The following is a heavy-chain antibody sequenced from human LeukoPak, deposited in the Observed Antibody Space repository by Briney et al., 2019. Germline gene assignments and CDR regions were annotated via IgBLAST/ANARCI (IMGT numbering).Heavy chain of an antibody. CDR3: ARETVYYDSSGYYRSYFDY. J-gene: IGHJ4*02. CDR1: GFTFSSYW. Sequence: GGSLRLSCAASGFTFSSYWMHWVRQAPGKGLVWVSRINSDGSSTSYADSVKGRFTISRDNAKNSLYLQMNSLRAEDTAVYYCARETVYYDSSGYYRSYFDYWGQGTLVTVSS. D-gene: IGHD3-22*01. CDR2: INSDGSST. V-gene: IGHV3-74*01.